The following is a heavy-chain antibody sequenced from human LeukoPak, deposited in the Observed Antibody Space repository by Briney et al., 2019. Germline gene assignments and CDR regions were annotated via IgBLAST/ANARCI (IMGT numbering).Heavy chain of an antibody. D-gene: IGHD5-18*01. V-gene: IGHV4-59*01. CDR2: IYYSGST. CDR1: GGSISSYY. CDR3: ARRGAKSYGSLFDY. J-gene: IGHJ4*02. Sequence: PSETLSLTCTVSGGSISSYYWSWIRQPPGKGLEWIGYIYYSGSTNYNPSLKSRVTISVDTSKNQFSLKLSSVTAADTAVYYCARRGAKSYGSLFDYWGQGTLVTVSP.